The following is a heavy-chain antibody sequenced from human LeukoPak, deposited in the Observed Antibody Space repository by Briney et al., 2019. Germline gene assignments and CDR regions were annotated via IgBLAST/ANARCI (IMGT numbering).Heavy chain of an antibody. CDR1: GYTFTSYG. J-gene: IGHJ4*02. Sequence: ASVKVSCKASGYTFTSYGISWVRQAPGQGLEWMGWSSAYNGNINYVHKLQGRITMTTYTSTSTAYMALRSLRSDDTAVYYCARDMFKYYYDSSGYPDYWGQGTLVTVSS. CDR2: SSAYNGNI. V-gene: IGHV1-18*01. D-gene: IGHD3-22*01. CDR3: ARDMFKYYYDSSGYPDY.